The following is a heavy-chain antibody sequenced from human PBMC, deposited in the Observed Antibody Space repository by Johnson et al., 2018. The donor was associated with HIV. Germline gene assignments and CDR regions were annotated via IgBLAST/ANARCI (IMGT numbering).Heavy chain of an antibody. V-gene: IGHV3-53*01. CDR1: GFTVSSTH. Sequence: VQLVESGGGLIQPGGSQRLSCAASGFTVSSTHMSWVRQAPGKGLEWVSVIYSGGTTYHADSVKGRFTISRDNSKNTLYLQMNSLRAEDTAVYYCAKALAVATLLNAFDIWGQGRMVTVSS. CDR3: AKALAVATLLNAFDI. J-gene: IGHJ3*02. CDR2: IYSGGTT. D-gene: IGHD6-19*01.